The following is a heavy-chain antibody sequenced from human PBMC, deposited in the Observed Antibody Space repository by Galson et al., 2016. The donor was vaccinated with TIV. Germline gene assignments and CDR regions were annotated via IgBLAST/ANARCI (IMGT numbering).Heavy chain of an antibody. V-gene: IGHV4-38-2*02. D-gene: IGHD3-16*01. CDR2: IYHDGST. CDR3: ARTVGDDAFDF. J-gene: IGHJ3*01. Sequence: SETLSLTCTVSGYSISSGYYWGWIRQPPGKGLEWIGNIYHDGSTYYSPSLKSRVTMSVDTSNNHFSLNLSSVTAADTALYYCARTVGDDAFDFWGQGTLVSVSS. CDR1: GYSISSGYY.